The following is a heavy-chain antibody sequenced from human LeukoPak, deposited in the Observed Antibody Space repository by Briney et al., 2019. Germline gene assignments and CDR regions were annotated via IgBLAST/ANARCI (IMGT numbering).Heavy chain of an antibody. J-gene: IGHJ4*02. CDR1: GFTFSTHS. V-gene: IGHV3-21*01. D-gene: IGHD2-2*01. CDR3: ARPATGYCSSAGCHWDS. Sequence: PGGSLRLSCAASGFTFSTHSMYWVRQAPGKGLEWVSSISASSNFIHYAESVRGRFTIPRDNAKNSLYLQMNSLGAQDTAVYYCARPATGYCSSAGCHWDSWGQGTLVTVSS. CDR2: ISASSNFI.